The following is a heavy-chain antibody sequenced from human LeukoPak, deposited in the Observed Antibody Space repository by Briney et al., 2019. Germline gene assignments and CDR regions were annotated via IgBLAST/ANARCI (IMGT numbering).Heavy chain of an antibody. D-gene: IGHD3-10*01. J-gene: IGHJ3*02. Sequence: SETLSLTCTVSGGSISSYYWSWIRQPPGKGLEWIGEINHSGSPNYNPSLKSRVTISKHMSKNQFSLKLSPVTAADTAVYYCARDLSDYYGSGSYRPIDAFDIWGQGTMDPVSS. CDR3: ARDLSDYYGSGSYRPIDAFDI. CDR1: GGSISSYY. V-gene: IGHV4-34*01. CDR2: INHSGSP.